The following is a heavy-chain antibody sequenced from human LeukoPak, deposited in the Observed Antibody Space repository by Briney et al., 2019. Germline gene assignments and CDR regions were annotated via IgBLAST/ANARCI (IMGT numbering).Heavy chain of an antibody. CDR3: ARDRGYCSSTSCLHYFDY. J-gene: IGHJ4*02. V-gene: IGHV4-61*02. Sequence: KSSETLSLTCTVSGGSISSGSYYWSWIRQPAGKGLEWIGRIYTSGSTNYNPSLKSRVTISVDTSKNQFSLKLSSVTAADTAVYYCARDRGYCSSTSCLHYFDYWGQGTLVTVSS. CDR1: GGSISSGSYY. D-gene: IGHD2-2*01. CDR2: IYTSGST.